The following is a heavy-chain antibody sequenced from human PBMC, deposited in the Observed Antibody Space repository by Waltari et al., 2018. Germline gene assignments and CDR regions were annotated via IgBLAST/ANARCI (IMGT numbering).Heavy chain of an antibody. D-gene: IGHD1-1*01. CDR3: AREGSWNRVYFDY. CDR1: GFTFSSYA. Sequence: EVQLVESGGGLVQPGGSLRLSCAASGFTFSSYAMHWVRQAPGKGLEYVSAISSNGGSTYYANSVKGRFTISRDNSKNTLYLQMGSLRAEDMAVYYCAREGSWNRVYFDYWGQGTLVTVSS. J-gene: IGHJ4*02. CDR2: ISSNGGST. V-gene: IGHV3-64*01.